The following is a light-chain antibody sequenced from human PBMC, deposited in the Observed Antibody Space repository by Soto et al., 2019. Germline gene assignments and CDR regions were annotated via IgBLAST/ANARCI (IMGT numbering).Light chain of an antibody. Sequence: EIVLTQSPGTLSLSPGERATFSCRASQSVSSNYLAWYQQKPGQAPRLLIYGAFKRATGIPDRFSGSGSGTDFTLTISRLEPEDFAVYYCHQYGSSPRTFGQGTKVDIK. CDR2: GAF. CDR3: HQYGSSPRT. V-gene: IGKV3-20*01. J-gene: IGKJ1*01. CDR1: QSVSSNY.